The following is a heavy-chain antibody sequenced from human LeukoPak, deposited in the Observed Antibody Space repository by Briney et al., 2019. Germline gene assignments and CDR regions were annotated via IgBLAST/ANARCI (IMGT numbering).Heavy chain of an antibody. D-gene: IGHD2-2*01. CDR2: ISSSGSTI. CDR1: GFTFSDYY. J-gene: IGHJ4*02. Sequence: GGSLRLSCAASGFTFSDYYMSWIRQAPGKGLEWVSYISSSGSTIYYADSVKGRFTISRDNAKNSLYLQMNSLRAEDTAVYYCARESIGYCSSTSCHPANYWGQGTLVTVSS. CDR3: ARESIGYCSSTSCHPANY. V-gene: IGHV3-11*04.